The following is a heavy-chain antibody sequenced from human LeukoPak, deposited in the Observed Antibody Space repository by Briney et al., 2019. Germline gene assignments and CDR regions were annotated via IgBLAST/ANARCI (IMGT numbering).Heavy chain of an antibody. CDR1: GFTFSDSW. CDR3: ARHLLRGQNFDY. CDR2: IKDDGSDK. Sequence: GGPLRLPCGTSGFTFSDSWRICFPQAPGQGRVGVASIKDDGSDKYYLDSVRGRFTIFRDNAEDSLYLQLDDLRAEDTAVFYCARHLLRGQNFDYWGQGTLVTVSS. V-gene: IGHV3-7*01. J-gene: IGHJ4*02.